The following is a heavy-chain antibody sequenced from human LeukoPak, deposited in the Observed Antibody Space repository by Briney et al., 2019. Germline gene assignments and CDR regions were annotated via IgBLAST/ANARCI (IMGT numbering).Heavy chain of an antibody. Sequence: TGGSLRLSCAASGFTFSSYAMSWVRQAPGKGLEWVSAISGSGGSTYYADSVKGRFTISRDNSKNTLYLQMNSLRAEDTAVYYCAKDAPARGVVVPAAASSYYYYYYGMDVWGQGTTVTVSS. D-gene: IGHD2-2*01. CDR3: AKDAPARGVVVPAAASSYYYYYYGMDV. CDR1: GFTFSSYA. CDR2: ISGSGGST. V-gene: IGHV3-23*01. J-gene: IGHJ6*02.